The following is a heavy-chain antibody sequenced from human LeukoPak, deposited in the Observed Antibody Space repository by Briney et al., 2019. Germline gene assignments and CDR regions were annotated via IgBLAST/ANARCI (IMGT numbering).Heavy chain of an antibody. CDR1: GYTFTSYG. CDR2: ISAYNGNT. CDR3: ARDMRSSDYYLAYYFDY. D-gene: IGHD3-22*01. V-gene: IGHV1-18*01. Sequence: ASVKVSCKASGYTFTSYGISWVRHAPGQGLEWMGWISAYNGNTNYAQKLQGRVTMTTDTSTSTGYMELRSLRSDDTAVYYCARDMRSSDYYLAYYFDYWGQGTLVTVSS. J-gene: IGHJ4*02.